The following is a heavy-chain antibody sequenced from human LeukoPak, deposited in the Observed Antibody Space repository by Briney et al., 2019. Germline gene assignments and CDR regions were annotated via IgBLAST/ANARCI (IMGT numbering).Heavy chain of an antibody. CDR1: GFTFSSYW. J-gene: IGHJ4*02. D-gene: IGHD5-18*01. V-gene: IGHV3-74*01. CDR3: AREASSGTAMVDY. CDR2: INSDGSST. Sequence: GGSLRLSCEASGFTFSSYWMHWVRQAPGKGLVWVSRINSDGSSTSCADSVKGRFTISRDNANNTLSLQMNSLRAEDTAVYFCAREASSGTAMVDYWGQGTLVSVSS.